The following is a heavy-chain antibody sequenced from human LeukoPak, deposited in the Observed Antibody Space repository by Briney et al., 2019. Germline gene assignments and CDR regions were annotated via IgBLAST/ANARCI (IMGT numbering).Heavy chain of an antibody. D-gene: IGHD3-10*01. Sequence: PGGSLRLSCAASGFTFSSYGMSWVRQAPGKGLEWVSAISGSGGSTYYADSVKGRFTISRDNSKNTLYLQMNSLRAEDTAVYYRAKRLGNGEALGYLGQGTLVTVSS. J-gene: IGHJ4*02. CDR3: AKRLGNGEALGY. CDR1: GFTFSSYG. V-gene: IGHV3-23*01. CDR2: ISGSGGST.